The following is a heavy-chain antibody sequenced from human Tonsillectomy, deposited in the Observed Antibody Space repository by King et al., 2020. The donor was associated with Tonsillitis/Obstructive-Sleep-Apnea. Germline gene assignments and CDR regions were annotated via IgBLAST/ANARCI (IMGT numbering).Heavy chain of an antibody. CDR3: VSSYRSTWSEVFYSVIDV. Sequence: VQLVESGGGLVQPGGSLRLSCSASGFTFSSYAMHWVRQAPGKGLEYVSAISNNGRSTYYADSVKGRFTISRDNSKNTQYLQMSSLRAEDTAVYYCVSSYRSTWSEVFYSVIDVWSQGTTVTVSS. V-gene: IGHV3-64D*06. CDR2: ISNNGRST. J-gene: IGHJ6*02. D-gene: IGHD6-19*01. CDR1: GFTFSSYA.